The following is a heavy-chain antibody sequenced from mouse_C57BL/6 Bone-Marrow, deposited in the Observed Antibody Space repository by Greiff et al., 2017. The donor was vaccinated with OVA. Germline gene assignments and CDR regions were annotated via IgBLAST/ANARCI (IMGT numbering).Heavy chain of an antibody. Sequence: VQVVESGAELVRPGASVKLSCKASGYTFTDYYINWVKQRPGQGLEWIARIYPGSGNTYYNEKFKGKATLTAEKSSSTAYMQLSSLTSEDSAVYFCARKRNSYSNFFDYWGQGTTLTVSS. J-gene: IGHJ2*01. CDR1: GYTFTDYY. CDR3: ARKRNSYSNFFDY. V-gene: IGHV1-76*01. CDR2: IYPGSGNT. D-gene: IGHD2-5*01.